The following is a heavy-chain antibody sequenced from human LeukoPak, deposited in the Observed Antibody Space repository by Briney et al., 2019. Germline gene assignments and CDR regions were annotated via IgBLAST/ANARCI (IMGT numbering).Heavy chain of an antibody. J-gene: IGHJ6*03. Sequence: ASVKVSCKASGGTFSSYAISWVRQAPGQGLEWMGRIIPIFGTANYAQKSQGRVTITTDESTSTAYMELSSLRSKDTAVYYCARDLGIAVAAIGYYYYMDVWGKGTTVTVSS. CDR1: GGTFSSYA. CDR3: ARDLGIAVAAIGYYYYMDV. V-gene: IGHV1-69*05. CDR2: IIPIFGTA. D-gene: IGHD6-19*01.